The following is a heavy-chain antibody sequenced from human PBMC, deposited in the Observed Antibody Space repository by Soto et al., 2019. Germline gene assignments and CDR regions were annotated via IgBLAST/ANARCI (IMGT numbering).Heavy chain of an antibody. CDR1: GGSISSSSYY. V-gene: IGHV4-39*01. Sequence: SETLSLTCTVSGGSISSSSYYWGWIRQPPGKGLEWIGSIYYSGSTYYNPSLKSRVTISVDTSKNQFSLKLSSVTAADTAVYYCARLVRLDYWGQGTLVTVSS. CDR2: IYYSGST. CDR3: ARLVRLDY. J-gene: IGHJ4*02.